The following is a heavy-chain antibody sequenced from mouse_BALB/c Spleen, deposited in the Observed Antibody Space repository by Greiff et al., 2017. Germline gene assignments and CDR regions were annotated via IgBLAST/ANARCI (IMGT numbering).Heavy chain of an antibody. Sequence: DVMLVESGGGLVKPGGSLKLSCAASGFTFSDYYMYWVRQTPEKRLEWVATISDGGSYTYYPDSVKGRFTISRDNAKNNLYLQMSSLKSEDTAMYYCARDPAFDYWGQGTTLTVSS. CDR3: ARDPAFDY. J-gene: IGHJ2*01. CDR1: GFTFSDYY. V-gene: IGHV5-4*02. CDR2: ISDGGSYT.